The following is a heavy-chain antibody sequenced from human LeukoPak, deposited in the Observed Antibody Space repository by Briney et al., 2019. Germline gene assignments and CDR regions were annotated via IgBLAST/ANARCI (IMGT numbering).Heavy chain of an antibody. V-gene: IGHV1-69*01. CDR1: GGTFSSYA. J-gene: IGHJ6*03. D-gene: IGHD3-3*01. Sequence: SVKVSCKASGGTFSSYAISWVRQAPGQGLEWMGGIIPIFGTANYAQKFQGRVTITADESTSTAYMELSSLRSEDTAVYYCARAPYYDFWSGYYTGYYYYYYMDVWGKGTTVTVSS. CDR2: IIPIFGTA. CDR3: ARAPYYDFWSGYYTGYYYYYYMDV.